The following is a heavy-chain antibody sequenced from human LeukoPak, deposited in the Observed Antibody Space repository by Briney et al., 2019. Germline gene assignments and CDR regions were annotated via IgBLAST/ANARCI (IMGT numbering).Heavy chain of an antibody. CDR1: GYSISSGYY. Sequence: SETLSLTCTVSGYSISSGYYWGWIRQPPGKGLEWIRGIYHSGNTYYNPSLKSRVILSMDTSKNQFSLKLSSVTAADTAVYYCARTYSNAFDPWGQGTLVTVSS. CDR2: IYHSGNT. D-gene: IGHD2/OR15-2a*01. CDR3: ARTYSNAFDP. V-gene: IGHV4-38-2*02. J-gene: IGHJ5*02.